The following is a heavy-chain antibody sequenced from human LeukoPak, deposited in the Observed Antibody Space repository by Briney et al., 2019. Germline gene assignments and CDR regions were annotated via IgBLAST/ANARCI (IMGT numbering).Heavy chain of an antibody. CDR2: ISSSGSTI. D-gene: IGHD6-13*01. V-gene: IGHV3-11*01. J-gene: IGHJ4*02. CDR3: AKSSSSYSSSWLVDY. Sequence: PGGSLRLSCAASGFTFSDYYMSWIRQAPGEGLEWVSYISSSGSTIYYADSVKGRFTISRDNAKNSLYLQMNSLRAEDTAVYYCAKSSSSYSSSWLVDYWGQGTLVTVSS. CDR1: GFTFSDYY.